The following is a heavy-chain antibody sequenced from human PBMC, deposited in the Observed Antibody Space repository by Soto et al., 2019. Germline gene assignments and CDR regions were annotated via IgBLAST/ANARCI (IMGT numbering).Heavy chain of an antibody. CDR2: ISGGGDST. Sequence: GGSLRLSCAASGLRLRNFAMNWVRQAPGKGLEWISTISGGGDSTYYADSVRGRFTVSRDDSKNTVYLQMNSLTVEDTAVYYCARPLVAPVAGPYYYGMDVWGQGTTVTVSS. V-gene: IGHV3-23*01. J-gene: IGHJ6*02. D-gene: IGHD6-19*01. CDR1: GLRLRNFA. CDR3: ARPLVAPVAGPYYYGMDV.